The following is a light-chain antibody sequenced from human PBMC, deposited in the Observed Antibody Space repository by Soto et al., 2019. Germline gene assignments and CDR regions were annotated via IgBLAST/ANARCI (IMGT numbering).Light chain of an antibody. CDR2: DVS. Sequence: QSALTQPASVSGSPGQSITISCTGTISDVDSYNYVSWYQQYPGKAPKLMIYDVSTRPSGVSDRFSGSKSGNTASLTISGLRAEDEADYYCGSYTTSSNYVFGTGTKLTVL. V-gene: IGLV2-14*03. CDR3: GSYTTSSNYV. CDR1: ISDVDSYNY. J-gene: IGLJ1*01.